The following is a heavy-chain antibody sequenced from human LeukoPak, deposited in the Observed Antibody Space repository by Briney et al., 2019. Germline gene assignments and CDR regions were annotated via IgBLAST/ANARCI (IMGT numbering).Heavy chain of an antibody. D-gene: IGHD3-10*01. Sequence: SETLSLTCAVYGGSFSGYYWSWIRQPPGKGLEWIGEINHSGSTNYNPSLKSRVTISVDTSKSQFSLKLSSVTAADTAVYYCARGMRVRGVIIIIFDYWGQGTLVTVSS. CDR2: INHSGST. CDR3: ARGMRVRGVIIIIFDY. V-gene: IGHV4-34*01. J-gene: IGHJ4*02. CDR1: GGSFSGYY.